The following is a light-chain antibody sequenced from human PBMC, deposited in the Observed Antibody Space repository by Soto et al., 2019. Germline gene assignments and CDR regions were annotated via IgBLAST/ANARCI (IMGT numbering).Light chain of an antibody. CDR1: ALPKQF. V-gene: IGLV3-25*02. CDR3: QSADSGGISFV. Sequence: SYELTQPPSVSVSPGQTARITCSGDALPKQFASWYQQKPGQAPLLVIYKDTDRPSGIPERFSGSSSGTTVTLTISGVQAEDEADYYCQSADSGGISFVFGTGTKVTVL. J-gene: IGLJ1*01. CDR2: KDT.